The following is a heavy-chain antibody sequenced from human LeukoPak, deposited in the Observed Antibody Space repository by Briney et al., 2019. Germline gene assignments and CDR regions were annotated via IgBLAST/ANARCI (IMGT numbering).Heavy chain of an antibody. D-gene: IGHD6-13*01. CDR2: IYYSGST. V-gene: IGHV4-59*01. CDR3: AALAAAGPEDIYYYYGMDV. J-gene: IGHJ6*02. CDR1: GGSFSSYY. Sequence: SETLSLTCTVSGGSFSSYYWSWIRQPPGKGLEWIGYIYYSGSTNYNPSLKSRVTISVDTSKNQFSLKLSSVTAADTAVYYCAALAAAGPEDIYYYYGMDVWGQGTTVTVSS.